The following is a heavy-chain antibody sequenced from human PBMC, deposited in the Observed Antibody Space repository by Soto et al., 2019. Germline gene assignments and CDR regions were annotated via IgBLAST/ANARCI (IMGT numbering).Heavy chain of an antibody. CDR1: GHKVTELS. CDR3: ATVVGLGRYYFDA. V-gene: IGHV1-24*01. CDR2: FDPKDGLP. J-gene: IGHJ5*02. Sequence: ASVKVSCKVSGHKVTELSIYWMRQSPGTGLECMGGFDPKDGLPVYAQNFEGRVTMTEDASTDTAYLEVENLRSEDTAVYFCATVVGLGRYYFDACGQGSLGTVSS. D-gene: IGHD2-15*01.